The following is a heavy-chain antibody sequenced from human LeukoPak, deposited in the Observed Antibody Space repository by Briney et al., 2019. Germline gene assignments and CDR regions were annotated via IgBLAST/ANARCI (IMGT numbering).Heavy chain of an antibody. CDR2: IIPIFGTA. V-gene: IGHV1-69*01. CDR1: GGTFSSYA. Sequence: SVTLSFTGSGGTFSSYAISWVRQAPGQGLEWMGGIIPIFGTANYAQKSQGRGTITAAESTSTAYMELSSLRSEDTAVYYCARGDQYYYDSSVGDWGQGTLVTVSS. J-gene: IGHJ4*02. CDR3: ARGDQYYYDSSVGD. D-gene: IGHD3-22*01.